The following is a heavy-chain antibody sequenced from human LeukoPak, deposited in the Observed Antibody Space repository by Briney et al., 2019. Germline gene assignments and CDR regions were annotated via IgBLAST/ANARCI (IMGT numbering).Heavy chain of an antibody. V-gene: IGHV4-59*01. Sequence: SETLPLTCTVSGGSISSYYWSRIRQPPGKGLEWIGYIYYSGSTNYNPSPKSRVTISVDTSKNQFSLKLSSVTAADTAVYYCARGYNWFDPWGQGTLVTVSS. CDR3: ARGYNWFDP. J-gene: IGHJ5*02. CDR2: IYYSGST. CDR1: GGSISSYY.